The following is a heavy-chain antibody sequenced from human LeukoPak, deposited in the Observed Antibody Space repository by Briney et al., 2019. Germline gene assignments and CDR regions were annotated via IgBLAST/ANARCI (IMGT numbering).Heavy chain of an antibody. CDR2: LSGSGVAT. D-gene: IGHD2-15*01. J-gene: IGHJ4*02. V-gene: IGHV3-23*01. CDR3: AKDFGSCSGGSCYFDY. Sequence: PGGSLRLSCAASGFTFSRFAMSWVRQAPGKGLEWVSALSGSGVATYYADSVKGRFTISRDNSKNTLYLQMNSLRAEDTAVYYCAKDFGSCSGGSCYFDYWGQGTLVTVSS. CDR1: GFTFSRFA.